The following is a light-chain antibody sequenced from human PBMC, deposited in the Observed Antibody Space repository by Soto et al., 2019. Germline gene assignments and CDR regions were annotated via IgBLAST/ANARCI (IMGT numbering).Light chain of an antibody. CDR2: GAS. V-gene: IGKV4-1*01. Sequence: DFVMTQAPDSLAVSLGERATINCKSSQSVSYNSNNKNHLGWFQQKPGHPPKLLIYGASFRPSGVPDRFSGSGSGTDFTLTISSLQAEDVAVYYCQQYYSIPFTFGQGTRLEIK. CDR3: QQYYSIPFT. J-gene: IGKJ5*01. CDR1: QSVSYNSNNKNH.